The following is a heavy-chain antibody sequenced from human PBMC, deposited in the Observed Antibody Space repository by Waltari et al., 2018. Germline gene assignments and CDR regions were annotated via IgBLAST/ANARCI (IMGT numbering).Heavy chain of an antibody. CDR3: VQTDGRFGELYDFDY. V-gene: IGHV2-5*05. Sequence: QITLKESGPTLVKPTQTLTLTCSFSGFSLRSRKMGVGWVRQPPGKALEWLAIIYWDDDARYAPSLTSRLTITKDTSKNQVVLSMTNMDPVDTGTYYWVQTDGRFGELYDFDYWGQGTLITVSS. J-gene: IGHJ4*02. CDR1: GFSLRSRKMG. CDR2: IYWDDDA. D-gene: IGHD3-10*01.